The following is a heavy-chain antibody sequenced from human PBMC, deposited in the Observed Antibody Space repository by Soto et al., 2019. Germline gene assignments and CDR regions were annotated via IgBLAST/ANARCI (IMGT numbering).Heavy chain of an antibody. CDR1: GYTLTELS. Sequence: ASVKVSCKASGYTLTELSMHWVRQAPGKGLEWMGGFDPEDGETIYAQKFQGRVTMTEDTSTDTAYMELSSLRSEDTAVYYCARGFGEFPYYYYYYGMDVWGQGTTVTVSS. J-gene: IGHJ6*02. CDR2: FDPEDGET. CDR3: ARGFGEFPYYYYYYGMDV. V-gene: IGHV1-24*01. D-gene: IGHD3-10*01.